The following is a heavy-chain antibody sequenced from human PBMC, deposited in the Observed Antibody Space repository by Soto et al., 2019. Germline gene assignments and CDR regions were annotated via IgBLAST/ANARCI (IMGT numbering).Heavy chain of an antibody. V-gene: IGHV3-21*01. D-gene: IGHD3-3*01. Sequence: PGGSLRLSCAASGFTFSSYSMNWVRQAPGKGLEWVSSISSSSSYIYYADSVKGRFTISRDNAKNSLYLQMNSLRAEDTAVYYCARLVRFLEWLLPDSYGMDVWGQGTTVTVSS. CDR1: GFTFSSYS. CDR2: ISSSSSYI. CDR3: ARLVRFLEWLLPDSYGMDV. J-gene: IGHJ6*02.